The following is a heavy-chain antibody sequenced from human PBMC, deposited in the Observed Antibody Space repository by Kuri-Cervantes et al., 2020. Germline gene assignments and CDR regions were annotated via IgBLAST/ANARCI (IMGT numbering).Heavy chain of an antibody. Sequence: SCKVSGYTLTELSMHWVRQAPGKGLEWVSAISGSGGSTYYADSVKGRFTISRDNSKNTLYLQMNSLRAEDTAVYYCASVARPLGYWGQGTLVTVSS. V-gene: IGHV3-23*01. CDR1: GYTLTELS. J-gene: IGHJ4*02. CDR3: ASVARPLGY. D-gene: IGHD6-6*01. CDR2: ISGSGGST.